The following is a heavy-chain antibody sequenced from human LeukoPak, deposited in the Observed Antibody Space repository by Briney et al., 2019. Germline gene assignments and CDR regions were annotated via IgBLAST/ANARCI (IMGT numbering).Heavy chain of an antibody. Sequence: LPGGSLRLSCAASGFTFSSYWMHWVRQAPGKGLVGVSRINSDGSSTRYLDSVKGRFTVSRDNARTTLYLQMNSLRVEDTAVYYCARERVRDYYDSSGYLDYWGQGTLVTVSS. V-gene: IGHV3-74*01. CDR3: ARERVRDYYDSSGYLDY. CDR2: INSDGSST. D-gene: IGHD3-22*01. J-gene: IGHJ4*02. CDR1: GFTFSSYW.